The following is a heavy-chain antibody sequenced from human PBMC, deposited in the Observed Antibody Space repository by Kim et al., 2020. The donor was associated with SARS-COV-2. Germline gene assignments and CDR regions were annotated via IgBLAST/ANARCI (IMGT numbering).Heavy chain of an antibody. CDR2: INSDGSST. D-gene: IGHD3-10*01. J-gene: IGHJ3*02. V-gene: IGHV3-74*01. CDR1: GFTFSSYW. Sequence: GGSLRLSCAASGFTFSSYWMHWVRQAPGKGLVWVSRINSDGSSTSYADSVKGRFTISRDNAKNTLYLQMNSLRAEDTAVYYCARVYGSGKDAFDIWGQGTMVTVSS. CDR3: ARVYGSGKDAFDI.